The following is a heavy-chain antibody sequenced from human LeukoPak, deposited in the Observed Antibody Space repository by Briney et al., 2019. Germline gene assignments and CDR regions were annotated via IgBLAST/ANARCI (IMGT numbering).Heavy chain of an antibody. D-gene: IGHD3-22*01. Sequence: PGGSLRLSCAASGFIFDDYVMHWVRQAPGKGLEWVSGISWNSGNIGYADSVKGRFIISRDNAKNSLYLQMNSLRAEDTAVYYCASVGLLRIPPRHWGQGTLVTVSS. J-gene: IGHJ4*02. CDR1: GFIFDDYV. V-gene: IGHV3-9*01. CDR3: ASVGLLRIPPRH. CDR2: ISWNSGNI.